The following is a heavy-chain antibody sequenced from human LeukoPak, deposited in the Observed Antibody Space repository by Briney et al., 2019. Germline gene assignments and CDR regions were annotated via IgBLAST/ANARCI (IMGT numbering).Heavy chain of an antibody. V-gene: IGHV1-69*04. CDR3: XXXXXXSLGHIVVVTAIPMLGYFDY. D-gene: IGHD2-21*02. J-gene: IGHJ4*02. CDR1: GGTFSSYA. CDR2: IIPILGIA. Sequence: ASVKVSCKASGGTFSSYAISWVRQAPGQGLEWMGRIIPILGIANYAQKFQGRVTITADKSTSTAYMELSSLRSEDTAVYYCXXXXXXSLGHIVVVTAIPMLGYFDYWGQGTLVTVSS.